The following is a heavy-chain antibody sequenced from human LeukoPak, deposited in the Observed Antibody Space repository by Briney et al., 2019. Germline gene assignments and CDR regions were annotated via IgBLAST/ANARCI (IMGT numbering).Heavy chain of an antibody. CDR3: ARGGIPAAISMNWFDP. J-gene: IGHJ5*02. Sequence: PSETLSLTCTVSGGSISSYYWSWIRQPAGKGLEWIGRIYTSGITSYNPSFKSRVTMSVDTSKNQFSLKLISVTAADTAVYYCARGGIPAAISMNWFDPWGQGTLVTDSS. V-gene: IGHV4-4*07. CDR1: GGSISSYY. D-gene: IGHD2-2*01. CDR2: IYTSGIT.